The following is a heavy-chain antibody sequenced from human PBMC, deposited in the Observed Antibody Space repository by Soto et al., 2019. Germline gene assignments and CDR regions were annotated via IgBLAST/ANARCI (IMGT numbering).Heavy chain of an antibody. V-gene: IGHV5-51*01. CDR1: GYSFTSYW. CDR3: ARHHGSPGSYFGMDV. D-gene: IGHD6-13*01. CDR2: IYPGDSDA. J-gene: IGHJ6*02. Sequence: HGESLKISCKGSGYSFTSYWINWVRQMPGKGLEWMGIIYPGDSDARYSPSFQGQVTISVDKSINTAYLQWRGLKASDTAVYYCARHHGSPGSYFGMDVWGRGTTVTVSS.